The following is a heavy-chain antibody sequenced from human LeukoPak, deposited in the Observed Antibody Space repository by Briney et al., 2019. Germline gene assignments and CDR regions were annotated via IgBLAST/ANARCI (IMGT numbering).Heavy chain of an antibody. CDR1: GGSISSGSYY. CDR3: ARFSYDSSGYYGSNY. CDR2: IYTSGST. Sequence: SETLSLTRTVSGGSISSGSYYWSWIRQPAGKGLEWIGRIYTSGSTNYNPSLKSRVTISVDTSKNQFSLKLSSVTAADTAVYYCARFSYDSSGYYGSNYWGQGTLVTVSS. V-gene: IGHV4-61*02. D-gene: IGHD3-22*01. J-gene: IGHJ4*02.